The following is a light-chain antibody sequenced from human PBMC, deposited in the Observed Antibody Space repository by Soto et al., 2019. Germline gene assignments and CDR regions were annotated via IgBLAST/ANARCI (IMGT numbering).Light chain of an antibody. V-gene: IGKV1-5*03. CDR3: QHYNSYAEA. CDR2: KAS. CDR1: QTISSW. J-gene: IGKJ1*01. Sequence: DIQMTQSPSTLSGSVGDRVTITCRASQTISSWLAWYQQKPGKAPKLLIYKASNLKSGVPSRFSGSGSGTEFTLTISSLQPDDFATDYCQHYNSYAEAFGQGTNVELK.